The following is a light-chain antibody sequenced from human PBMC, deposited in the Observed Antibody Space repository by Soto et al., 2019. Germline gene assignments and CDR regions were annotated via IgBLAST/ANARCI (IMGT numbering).Light chain of an antibody. CDR3: QQLNSYPRT. CDR2: AAS. Sequence: IQLTQSPSSLSASVGDRVNITCRASQGISSYLAWYQQKPGKAPKLLIYAASTLQSGVPSRFSGSGSGTDFTLTISSLQPEDFVTYYCQQLNSYPRTFGQGTKVEIK. V-gene: IGKV1-9*01. CDR1: QGISSY. J-gene: IGKJ1*01.